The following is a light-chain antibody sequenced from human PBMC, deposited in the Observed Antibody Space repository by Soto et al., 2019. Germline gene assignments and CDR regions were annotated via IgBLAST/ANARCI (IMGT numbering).Light chain of an antibody. CDR3: WSYAGSGVYV. Sequence: SALTQPASVSGSPGQSITISCSGTTGDVRNYNLVSWYQQHPDKAPKLIIFGATKRPSGISNRFSGSKSASTASLTISGLQAEDEADYYCWSYAGSGVYVFGSGTKLTVL. CDR2: GAT. CDR1: TGDVRNYNL. V-gene: IGLV2-23*01. J-gene: IGLJ1*01.